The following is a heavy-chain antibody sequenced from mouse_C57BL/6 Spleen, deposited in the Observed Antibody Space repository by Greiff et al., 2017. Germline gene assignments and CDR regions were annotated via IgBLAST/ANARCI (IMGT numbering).Heavy chain of an antibody. J-gene: IGHJ4*01. CDR3: GPSDGSYAMDY. V-gene: IGHV1-64*01. CDR2: IHPNSGST. Sequence: QVQLQQPGAELVKPGASVKLSCKASGYTFTSYWMHWVKQRPGQGLEWIGMIHPNSGSTNYNEKFKSKDTLTVDKSSSTAYMQLSRLTSEDSAGYYCGPSDGSYAMDYWGQGTSVTVSS. CDR1: GYTFTSYW. D-gene: IGHD2-3*01.